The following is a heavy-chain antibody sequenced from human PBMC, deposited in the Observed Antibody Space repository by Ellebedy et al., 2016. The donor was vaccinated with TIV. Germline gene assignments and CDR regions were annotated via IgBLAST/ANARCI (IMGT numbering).Heavy chain of an antibody. J-gene: IGHJ4*02. D-gene: IGHD6-19*01. CDR3: AKDQAVAGTEYFFDY. CDR1: GFSFDDYT. CDR2: ISWNGRDT. V-gene: IGHV3-43*01. Sequence: GGSLRLSCAASGFSFDDYTMHWVRQPPGKGLEWVSLISWNGRDTYYADSVKGRFGISRDNSKNSLYLQMNSLRIEDTALYYCAKDQAVAGTEYFFDYWGQGTLVTVSS.